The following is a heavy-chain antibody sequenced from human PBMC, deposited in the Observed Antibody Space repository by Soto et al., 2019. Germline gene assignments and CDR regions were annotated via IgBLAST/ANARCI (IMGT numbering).Heavy chain of an antibody. J-gene: IGHJ4*02. CDR2: ISSSSSTI. CDR1: GFTFSSYS. Sequence: GGSLRLSCAASGFTFSSYSMNWVRQAPGKGLEWVSYISSSSSTIYYADSVKGRFTISRDNAKNSLYLQMNSLRAEDTAVYYCARDTSRRYCSGGSCYPFDYWGQGTLVTVSS. CDR3: ARDTSRRYCSGGSCYPFDY. V-gene: IGHV3-48*01. D-gene: IGHD2-15*01.